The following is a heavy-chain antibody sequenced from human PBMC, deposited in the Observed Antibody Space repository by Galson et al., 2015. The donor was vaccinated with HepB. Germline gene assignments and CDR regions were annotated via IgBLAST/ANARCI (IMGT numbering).Heavy chain of an antibody. Sequence: SVKVSCKASGFMFTGYYFHWVRQVPGQRLEWMGRINPDGGATDYAQRFQDRVTLTSDTSTNTAYMELRSLRPDDTAVYFCARDDDMDVWGTGTTVIVSS. J-gene: IGHJ6*03. CDR2: INPDGGAT. V-gene: IGHV1-2*06. CDR3: ARDDDMDV. CDR1: GFMFTGYY.